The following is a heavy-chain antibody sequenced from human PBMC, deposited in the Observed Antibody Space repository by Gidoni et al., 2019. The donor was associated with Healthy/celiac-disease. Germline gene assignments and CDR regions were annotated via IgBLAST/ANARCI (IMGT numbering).Heavy chain of an antibody. V-gene: IGHV3-11*01. Sequence: QVQLVESGGGLVKPGGSLRISCAASGFTFSDYYMSWIRQAPGKGLEWVSYISSSGSTIYYADSVKGRFTIPRDNSKDSLYLQMNSLRAEDTAVYYCARETYCSSTSCYTMALDYWGQGTLVTVSS. D-gene: IGHD2-2*02. CDR2: ISSSGSTI. CDR1: GFTFSDYY. CDR3: ARETYCSSTSCYTMALDY. J-gene: IGHJ4*02.